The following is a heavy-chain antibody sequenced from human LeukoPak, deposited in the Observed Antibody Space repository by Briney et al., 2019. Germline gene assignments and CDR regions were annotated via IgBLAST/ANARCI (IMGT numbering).Heavy chain of an antibody. Sequence: GGSLRLSCAASGFTFTTYWMSWVRQAPGKGLEWVANIKQDGAEKYYVDSVKGRFTISRDNAKNSLYLQMNSLRAEDTAVYYCARDATSIAAREFYYYMDVWGKGTTVTVSS. CDR3: ARDATSIAAREFYYYMDV. CDR2: IKQDGAEK. J-gene: IGHJ6*03. D-gene: IGHD6-6*01. V-gene: IGHV3-7*01. CDR1: GFTFTTYW.